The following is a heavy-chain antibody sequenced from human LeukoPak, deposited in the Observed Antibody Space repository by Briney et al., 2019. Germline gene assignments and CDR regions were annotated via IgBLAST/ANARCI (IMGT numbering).Heavy chain of an antibody. D-gene: IGHD6-19*01. Sequence: SQTLSLTCAISGDSVFSKNGAWNWIRQSPSTGLDWLGRTYYRSKWYDQYADSVKGRVTISPDTSKNQFSLHVYSVTPEDTAVYYCARDLGTSGWYTFDFWGQGTLVTVSS. CDR3: ARDLGTSGWYTFDF. V-gene: IGHV6-1*01. CDR2: TYYRSKWYD. J-gene: IGHJ5*01. CDR1: GDSVFSKNGA.